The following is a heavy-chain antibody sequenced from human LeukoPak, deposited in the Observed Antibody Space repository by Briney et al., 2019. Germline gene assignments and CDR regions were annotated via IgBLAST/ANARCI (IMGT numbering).Heavy chain of an antibody. D-gene: IGHD6-19*01. J-gene: IGHJ4*02. CDR1: GFTFSRYW. CDR2: ISPDGSTT. CDR3: AKERSSGWPFDY. V-gene: IGHV3-74*03. Sequence: PGGPRRLSCAASGFTFSRYWMHWVRQAPGKGLMWVSRISPDGSTTLYADSVKGRFTISRDNAKNTLYLQMNSLGAEDTAVYYCAKERSSGWPFDYWGQGTLVTVSS.